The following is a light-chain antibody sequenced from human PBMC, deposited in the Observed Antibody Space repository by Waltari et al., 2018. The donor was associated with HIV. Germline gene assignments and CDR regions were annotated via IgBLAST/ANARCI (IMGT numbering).Light chain of an antibody. CDR3: AAWDDSLNGYL. J-gene: IGLJ1*01. Sequence: QSVLTQPPSASGTPGQRVAISCSGSSANIGSNTVNWYQQLPGTAPKLLIYSNNQRPSGVPDRFSGSKSGTSASLAISGLQSEDGADYYCAAWDDSLNGYLFGTGTKVTVL. CDR1: SANIGSNT. CDR2: SNN. V-gene: IGLV1-44*01.